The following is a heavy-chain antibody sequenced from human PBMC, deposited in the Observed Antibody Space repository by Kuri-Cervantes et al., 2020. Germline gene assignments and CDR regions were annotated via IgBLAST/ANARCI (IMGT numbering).Heavy chain of an antibody. CDR1: GGSISSGGYY. D-gene: IGHD3-22*01. V-gene: IGHV4-31*03. Sequence: LRLSCTVSGGSISSGGYYWSWIRQHPGKGLEWIGYFYYSGSTYYNPSLKSRVTISVDTSKNQFSLKLSSVTAADTAVYYCARDQGSGYYDSSGDAAFDIWGQGTMVTVSS. CDR2: FYYSGST. CDR3: ARDQGSGYYDSSGDAAFDI. J-gene: IGHJ3*02.